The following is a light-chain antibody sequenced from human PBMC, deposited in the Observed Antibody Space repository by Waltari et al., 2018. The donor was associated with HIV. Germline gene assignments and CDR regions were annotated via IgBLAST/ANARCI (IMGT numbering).Light chain of an antibody. CDR1: SSDVGGYNL. J-gene: IGLJ2*01. CDR3: CAYAGSTTYLI. V-gene: IGLV2-23*02. Sequence: QSALTQPASVSGSPGQSITISCTGTSSDVGGYNLVSWYQQHPGKAPKLMIYEVSKRPSGVSNRFSGSNSGNTASLTISGLQAEDEADYYCCAYAGSTTYLIFGGGTKLTVL. CDR2: EVS.